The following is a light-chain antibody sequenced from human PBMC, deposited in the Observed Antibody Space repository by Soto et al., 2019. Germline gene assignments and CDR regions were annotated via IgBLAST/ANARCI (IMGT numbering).Light chain of an antibody. CDR1: SSDIGRYNY. CDR3: SSYTSNTTPV. Sequence: QSALTQPASVSGSPGQSITISCTGTSSDIGRYNYVSWYQQHPGKAPKLMIYEVINRPSGVSNRFSGSKSVSTASLTISGLQAEDEADYYCSSYTSNTTPVFGGGTKVTVL. J-gene: IGLJ3*02. V-gene: IGLV2-14*01. CDR2: EVI.